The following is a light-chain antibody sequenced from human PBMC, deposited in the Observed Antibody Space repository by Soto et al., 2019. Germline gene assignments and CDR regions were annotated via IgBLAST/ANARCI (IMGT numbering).Light chain of an antibody. CDR1: SSDVGAYNY. J-gene: IGLJ1*01. Sequence: QSVLTQPASVSGSPGQSITISCTGTSSDVGAYNYVSWYQQHPGKAPKLMIYDVSHRPSGVSHRFSGSKSGNTASLTISGLQAEDEADCYCGSYTTSSNYVFGTGTKLTAL. CDR2: DVS. V-gene: IGLV2-14*01. CDR3: GSYTTSSNYV.